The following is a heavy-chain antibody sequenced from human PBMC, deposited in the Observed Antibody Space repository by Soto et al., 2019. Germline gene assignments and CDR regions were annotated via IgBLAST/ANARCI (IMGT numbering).Heavy chain of an antibody. Sequence: QEQLVESGGGVVQPGGSLRLSCTGAGFIFSDNILHWVRQAPGKSLEWLAVMTPDGDIIIYADSAKGRFTISRDNPKNTLYLQMNSLRPEDTAMYYCALDKILGAPEYFDSWGQGTLVSVSS. J-gene: IGHJ4*02. CDR1: GFIFSDNI. V-gene: IGHV3-30-3*01. D-gene: IGHD6-6*01. CDR3: ALDKILGAPEYFDS. CDR2: MTPDGDII.